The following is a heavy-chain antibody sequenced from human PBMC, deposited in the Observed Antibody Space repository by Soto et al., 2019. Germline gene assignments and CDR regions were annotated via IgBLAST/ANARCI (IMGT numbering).Heavy chain of an antibody. J-gene: IGHJ4*02. D-gene: IGHD3-22*01. CDR2: VYYSGST. V-gene: IGHV4-39*01. Sequence: QLQLQESGPGLVKPSETLSLTCTVSGGSISSSSYYGGWIRQPPGQGLEWIGSVYYSGSTYYNPSLKSRVTISVDTSKNQFSLKLSSVTAADTAVYYCARHLSVSSGYYYWGQGTLVTVSS. CDR3: ARHLSVSSGYYY. CDR1: GGSISSSSYY.